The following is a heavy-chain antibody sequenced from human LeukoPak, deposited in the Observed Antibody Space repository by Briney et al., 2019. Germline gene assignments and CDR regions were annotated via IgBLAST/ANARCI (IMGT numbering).Heavy chain of an antibody. CDR1: RYTFTSYD. J-gene: IGHJ4*02. Sequence: ASVKVSCKASRYTFTSYDINWVRQATGQGLEWMGWMNPNSGNTGYAQKFQGRVTMTRNTSISTAYMELSSLRSEDTAVYYCTRGLRYSQWTLWGQGTLVTVSS. CDR2: MNPNSGNT. D-gene: IGHD5-18*01. V-gene: IGHV1-8*01. CDR3: TRGLRYSQWTL.